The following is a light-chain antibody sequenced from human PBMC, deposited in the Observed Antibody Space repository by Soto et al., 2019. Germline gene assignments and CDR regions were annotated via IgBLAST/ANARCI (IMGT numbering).Light chain of an antibody. Sequence: DIVMTHSPDSLAVSLGERATINCKSSQNILYSSNNKNYLAWYLQKPGQPPQLLIYEVSNRFSGVPDRFSGSGSGTDFTLKISRVEAEDVGVYYCMQSLQLPLTFGGGTKVDIK. J-gene: IGKJ4*01. CDR2: EVS. V-gene: IGKV2D-29*01. CDR1: QNILYSSNNKNY. CDR3: MQSLQLPLT.